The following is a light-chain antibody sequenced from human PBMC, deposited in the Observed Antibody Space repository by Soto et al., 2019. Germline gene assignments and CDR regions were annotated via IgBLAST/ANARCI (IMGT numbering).Light chain of an antibody. Sequence: ETVLTQSPDTLSLSPRKRATLSCGASQSVNSDYVAWYQQKPGLAPRLLIYDASSRAAGIPDRFSGSGSRTDFTLTISRLEPEDFAVYYCPQYGSSLLTSGGGTKVDIK. V-gene: IGKV3D-20*01. CDR1: QSVNSDY. J-gene: IGKJ4*01. CDR2: DAS. CDR3: PQYGSSLLT.